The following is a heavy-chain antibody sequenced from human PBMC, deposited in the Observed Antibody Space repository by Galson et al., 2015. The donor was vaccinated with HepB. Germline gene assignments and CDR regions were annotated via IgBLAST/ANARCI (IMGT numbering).Heavy chain of an antibody. D-gene: IGHD1-14*01. CDR1: GFAFSNYA. J-gene: IGHJ4*02. V-gene: IGHV3-23*01. CDR2: IDGRSGNI. CDR3: ATYQQSPGGVDY. Sequence: SLRLSCAASGFAFSNYAMKWVRQAPGKGLEWISVIDGRSGNIHYADSVKGRFTVSRDNSQNTLYLQMNSLSAEDTALYFCATYQQSPGGVDYWGQGTLVTVSS.